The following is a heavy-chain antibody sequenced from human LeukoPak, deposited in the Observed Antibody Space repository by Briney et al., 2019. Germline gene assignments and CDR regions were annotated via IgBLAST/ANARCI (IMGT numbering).Heavy chain of an antibody. D-gene: IGHD6-19*01. CDR1: GSSFTNYW. CDR2: VDPTDSYT. J-gene: IGHJ5*02. CDR3: ARQGIVVADSFDP. V-gene: IGHV5-10-1*01. Sequence: HGESLQISCKGSGSSFTNYWISWVRQLPGKALEWIGRVDPTDSYTNYSPSFQGHVAISVDKSISTAYLQWSSLKASDTAMYYCARQGIVVADSFDPWGQGTLVTVSS.